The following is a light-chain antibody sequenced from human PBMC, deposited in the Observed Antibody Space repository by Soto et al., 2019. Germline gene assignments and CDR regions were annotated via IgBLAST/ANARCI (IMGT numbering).Light chain of an antibody. Sequence: EIVLTQSPGTLSLSPGERATLSCRASQSVSSNYLAWYQQEPGQAPRLLIYAASTRAPGIPDRFSGSGSGTDFTLTISRLEPDDLAVYYCQQYGSSPPWTFGQGTKVEIK. CDR1: QSVSSNY. CDR2: AAS. CDR3: QQYGSSPPWT. J-gene: IGKJ1*01. V-gene: IGKV3-20*01.